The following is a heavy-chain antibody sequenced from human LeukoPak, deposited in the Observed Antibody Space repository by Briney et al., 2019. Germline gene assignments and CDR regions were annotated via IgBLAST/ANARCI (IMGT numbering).Heavy chain of an antibody. J-gene: IGHJ6*03. CDR1: GGSISSGSYY. Sequence: SETLSLTCTVSGGSISSGSYYWSWIRQPAGKGLEWIGRIYTSGSTNYNPSLKSRVTISVDTSKNQFSLKLSSVTAADTAVYYCARTNNHYYYYMDVWGKGTTVTISS. D-gene: IGHD2/OR15-2a*01. V-gene: IGHV4-61*02. CDR2: IYTSGST. CDR3: ARTNNHYYYYMDV.